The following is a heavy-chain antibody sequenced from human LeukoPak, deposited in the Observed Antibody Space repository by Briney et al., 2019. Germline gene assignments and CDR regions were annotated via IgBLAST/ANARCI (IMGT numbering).Heavy chain of an antibody. Sequence: PSETLSLTCSVSGGSIGTSSYYWGWISQPPGKGLEWLGTIYYGGNINYNLSLKSRLTISADTSNNQLSLKLSSVTAADTAVYYCASAEANYDGSVFDYWGQGTLVTVSS. CDR1: GGSIGTSSYY. D-gene: IGHD4-23*01. CDR2: IYYGGNI. J-gene: IGHJ4*02. V-gene: IGHV4-39*01. CDR3: ASAEANYDGSVFDY.